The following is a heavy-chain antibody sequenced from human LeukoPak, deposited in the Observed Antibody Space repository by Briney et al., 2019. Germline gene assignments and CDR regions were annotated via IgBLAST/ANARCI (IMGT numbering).Heavy chain of an antibody. V-gene: IGHV4-34*01. D-gene: IGHD6-19*01. J-gene: IGHJ4*02. CDR1: GGSFSGYY. CDR2: INHSGST. CDR3: ARPGSTSGWYYFDF. Sequence: PSETLSLTCAVYGGSFSGYYWSWIRQPPGKGLEWIGEINHSGSTNYNPSLKSRVTISVDTSRNQFSLQLSSVTAADTAVYYCARPGSTSGWYYFDFWGQGTLVTVSS.